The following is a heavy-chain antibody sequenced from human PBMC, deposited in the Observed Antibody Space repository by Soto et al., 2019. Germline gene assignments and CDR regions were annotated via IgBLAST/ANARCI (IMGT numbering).Heavy chain of an antibody. D-gene: IGHD1-26*01. Sequence: QVQLVESGGGVVQPGGSLRLSCTASGFTFSNYAIHWARQAPGRGLEWVALISHDGTKKHYADSVKGRFTISRDNLKNTVYLQMNSLKPDDTAVFYCAREADPVGSNDAFDIWGQGTMVIVSS. V-gene: IGHV3-30-3*01. CDR1: GFTFSNYA. CDR3: AREADPVGSNDAFDI. CDR2: ISHDGTKK. J-gene: IGHJ3*02.